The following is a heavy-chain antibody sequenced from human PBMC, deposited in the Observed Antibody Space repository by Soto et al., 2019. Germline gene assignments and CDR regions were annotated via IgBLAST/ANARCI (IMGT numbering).Heavy chain of an antibody. Sequence: XSVKVSCEASVYTFTCYYMHWVRQAPGQGLEWMGWINPNSGGTNYAQKLQGRVTMTADESTSTAYMELSSLRSEDTAVYYCAYPRGEYYGMDAWGQGTTVTVSS. V-gene: IGHV1-2*02. D-gene: IGHD3-16*01. CDR2: INPNSGGT. J-gene: IGHJ6*02. CDR3: AYPRGEYYGMDA. CDR1: VYTFTCYY.